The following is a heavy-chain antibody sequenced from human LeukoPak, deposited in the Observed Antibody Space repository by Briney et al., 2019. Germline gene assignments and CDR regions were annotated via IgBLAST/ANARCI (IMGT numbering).Heavy chain of an antibody. Sequence: PSETLSPTCAVYGGSFSGYYWSWIRQPPGKGLEWIGEINHSGSTNYNPSLKSRVTISVDTSKNQFSLKLSSVTAADTAVYYCARRSTTVTRNSRFQFDYWGQGTLVTVSS. CDR2: INHSGST. J-gene: IGHJ4*02. D-gene: IGHD4-17*01. CDR1: GGSFSGYY. CDR3: ARRSTTVTRNSRFQFDY. V-gene: IGHV4-34*01.